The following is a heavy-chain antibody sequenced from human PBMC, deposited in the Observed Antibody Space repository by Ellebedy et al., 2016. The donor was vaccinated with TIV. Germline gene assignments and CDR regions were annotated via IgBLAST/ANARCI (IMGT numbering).Heavy chain of an antibody. J-gene: IGHJ4*02. D-gene: IGHD4-17*01. CDR2: INPSGGST. CDR1: GYTFTNYY. Sequence: AASVKVSCKASGYTFTNYYMHWVRQAPGQGLEWMGIINPSGGSTSYAQKFQGRVTMTRDTSTNTVYMEMSSLRSDDTAVYYCARVDVYGDPAYFDYWGQGTLVTVSS. CDR3: ARVDVYGDPAYFDY. V-gene: IGHV1-46*01.